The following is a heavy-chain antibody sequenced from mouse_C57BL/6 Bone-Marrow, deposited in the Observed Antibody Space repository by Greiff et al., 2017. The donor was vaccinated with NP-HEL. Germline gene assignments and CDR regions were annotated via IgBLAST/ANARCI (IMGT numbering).Heavy chain of an antibody. J-gene: IGHJ2*01. Sequence: VQLQQSGAELARPGASVKLSCKASGYTFTSYGISWVKQRTGQGLEWIGEIYPRSGNTYYNEKFKGKATLTADKSSSTAYMELRSLKSEDSAVYFCAHYGSSFDYWGQGTTLTVSS. CDR3: AHYGSSFDY. D-gene: IGHD1-1*01. CDR2: IYPRSGNT. V-gene: IGHV1-81*01. CDR1: GYTFTSYG.